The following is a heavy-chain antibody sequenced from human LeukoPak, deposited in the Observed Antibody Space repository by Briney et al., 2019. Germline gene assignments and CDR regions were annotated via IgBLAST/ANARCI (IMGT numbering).Heavy chain of an antibody. CDR3: ASTIRPRRRNREGDAFDI. CDR1: GGSISSYY. Sequence: SETLSLTCTVSGGSISSYYWSWIRQPPAKGLEWIGYIYYSGSNNYNPSLQSRVTISVDTSKNQFSLKLSSVTAADTAVYYCASTIRPRRRNREGDAFDIWGQGTMVTVSS. V-gene: IGHV4-59*01. D-gene: IGHD1-14*01. CDR2: IYYSGSN. J-gene: IGHJ3*02.